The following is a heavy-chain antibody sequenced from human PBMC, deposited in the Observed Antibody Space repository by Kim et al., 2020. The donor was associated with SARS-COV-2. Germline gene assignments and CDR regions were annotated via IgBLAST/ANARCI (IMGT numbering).Heavy chain of an antibody. D-gene: IGHD5-18*01. CDR3: ARDSGQRGYSSGLWY. CDR2: IYYSGST. Sequence: SETLSLTCTVSGGSISSYYWSWIRQPPGKGLEWIGYIYYSGSTNYNPSLKSRVTISVDTSKKQCSPKLSPVTAADTAVYYCARDSGQRGYSSGLWYWGQGTLVTVAS. J-gene: IGHJ4*02. CDR1: GGSISSYY. V-gene: IGHV4-59*01.